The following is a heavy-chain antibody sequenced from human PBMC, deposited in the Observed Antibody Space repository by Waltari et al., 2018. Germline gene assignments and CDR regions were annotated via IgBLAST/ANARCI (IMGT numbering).Heavy chain of an antibody. CDR1: GFTFSSYE. D-gene: IGHD3-3*01. CDR3: ARDYDFWSGYYFVRYYFDY. Sequence: EVQLVESGGGLVQPGGSLRLSCAASGFTFSSYEMNWVRQAPGKGLEWVSYISSSGSTIYYADSVKGRFTISRDNAKNSLYLQMNSLRDEDTAVYYCARDYDFWSGYYFVRYYFDYWGQGTLVTVSS. V-gene: IGHV3-48*03. CDR2: ISSSGSTI. J-gene: IGHJ4*02.